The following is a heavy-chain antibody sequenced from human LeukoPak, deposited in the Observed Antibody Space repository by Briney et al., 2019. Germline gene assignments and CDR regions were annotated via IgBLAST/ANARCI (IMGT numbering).Heavy chain of an antibody. V-gene: IGHV3-9*01. Sequence: GGSLRLSCAASGFTFDDYGMQWVRQAPGKGLEWVSGISWNSDSVGYADSVKGRFTISRDNAENSPYLQMNSLRAEDTAFYYCARAGGSRYYYAMDVWGQGTMVTVSS. CDR3: ARAGGSRYYYAMDV. J-gene: IGHJ6*02. CDR2: ISWNSDSV. D-gene: IGHD3-16*01. CDR1: GFTFDDYG.